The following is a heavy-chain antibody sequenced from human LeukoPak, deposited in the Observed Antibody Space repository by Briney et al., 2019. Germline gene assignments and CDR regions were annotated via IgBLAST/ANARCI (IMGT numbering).Heavy chain of an antibody. CDR3: AKPINYGDYYY. CDR2: ISGSGGST. D-gene: IGHD4-17*01. J-gene: IGHJ4*02. V-gene: IGHV3-23*01. CDR1: GFTFSSYA. Sequence: GGSLRLSCAASGFTFSSYAMSWVRQAPGKGLEWVSAISGSGGSTYYADSVKGRFTISRDNSKNTLYLQMNSLRAEDTAVHYCAKPINYGDYYYWGQGTLVTVSS.